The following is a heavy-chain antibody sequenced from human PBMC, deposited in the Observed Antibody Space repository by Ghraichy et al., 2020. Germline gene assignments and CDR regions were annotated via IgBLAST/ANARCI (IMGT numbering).Heavy chain of an antibody. CDR3: ARRQWLVPYFDY. V-gene: IGHV4-34*01. CDR2: INHSGST. Sequence: SETLSLTCAVYGGSFSGYYWSWIRQPPGKGLEWIGEINHSGSTNYNPSLKSRVTISVDTSKNQFSLKLSSVTAADTAVYYCARRQWLVPYFDYWGQGTLVTVSS. J-gene: IGHJ4*02. D-gene: IGHD6-19*01. CDR1: GGSFSGYY.